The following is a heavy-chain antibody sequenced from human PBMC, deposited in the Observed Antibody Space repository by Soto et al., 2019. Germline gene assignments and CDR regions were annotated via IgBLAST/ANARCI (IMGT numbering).Heavy chain of an antibody. CDR3: ARGQTSPPKQLKKRYYYYGMDV. CDR1: GGSISSGDYY. CDR2: IYYSGST. V-gene: IGHV4-30-4*01. Sequence: SETLSLTCTVSGGSISSGDYYWSWIRQPPGKGLEWIGYIYYSGSTYYNPSLKSRVTISVDTSKNQFSLKLSSVTAADTAVYYCARGQTSPPKQLKKRYYYYGMDVWGQGTTVTVSS. D-gene: IGHD1-1*01. J-gene: IGHJ6*02.